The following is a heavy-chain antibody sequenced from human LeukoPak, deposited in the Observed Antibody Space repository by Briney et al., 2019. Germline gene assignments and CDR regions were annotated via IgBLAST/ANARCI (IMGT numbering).Heavy chain of an antibody. Sequence: GGSLRLSCVASGFTFTSYWMSWVRQAPGKGLEWVANLKEDGSETDSVDSLKGRFTISRDNTKNSLYLQMNSLRAEDTAVYYCARIGYSSSSFDYWGQGTLVTVSS. CDR2: LKEDGSET. CDR1: GFTFTSYW. V-gene: IGHV3-7*01. D-gene: IGHD6-13*01. CDR3: ARIGYSSSSFDY. J-gene: IGHJ4*02.